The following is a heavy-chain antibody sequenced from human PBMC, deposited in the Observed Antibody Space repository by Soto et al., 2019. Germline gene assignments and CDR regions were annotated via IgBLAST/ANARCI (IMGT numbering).Heavy chain of an antibody. J-gene: IGHJ4*02. D-gene: IGHD1-26*01. Sequence: SETLSLTCTVSSGSISGYFWSWIRQPPGKEPEWIGYISYRGNTNYNPSLQSRVSISLVTSKNQISLKLDAVTASDTTVYYCARMERSKEGLSVYYFDFWRRGTLVTVCS. V-gene: IGHV4-59*01. CDR2: ISYRGNT. CDR3: ARMERSKEGLSVYYFDF. CDR1: SGSISGYF.